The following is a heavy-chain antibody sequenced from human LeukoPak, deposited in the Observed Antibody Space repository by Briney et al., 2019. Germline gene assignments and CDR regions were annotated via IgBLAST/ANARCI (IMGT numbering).Heavy chain of an antibody. J-gene: IGHJ6*03. Sequence: ASVKVSCKASGYTFTGYYMHWVRQAPGQGLEWMGWINPSSGGTNYAQKFQGRVTMTRDTSISTAYMELSSLRSEDTAVYYCAREGEPNYYYYMDVWGKGTTVTVSS. CDR2: INPSSGGT. D-gene: IGHD1-14*01. CDR1: GYTFTGYY. V-gene: IGHV1-2*02. CDR3: AREGEPNYYYYMDV.